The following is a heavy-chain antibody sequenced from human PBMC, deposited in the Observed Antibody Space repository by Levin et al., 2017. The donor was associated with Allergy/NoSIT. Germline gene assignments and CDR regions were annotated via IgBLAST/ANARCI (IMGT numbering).Heavy chain of an antibody. CDR1: GGSISSYY. J-gene: IGHJ4*02. Sequence: SETLSLTCTVSGGSISSYYWSWIRQPPGKGLEWIGYIYYSGSTNYNPSLKSRVTISVDTSKNQLSLKLSSVTAAGTAVYYCARDRLGSYSNFDYWGQGTLVTVSS. V-gene: IGHV4-59*01. D-gene: IGHD1-26*01. CDR2: IYYSGST. CDR3: ARDRLGSYSNFDY.